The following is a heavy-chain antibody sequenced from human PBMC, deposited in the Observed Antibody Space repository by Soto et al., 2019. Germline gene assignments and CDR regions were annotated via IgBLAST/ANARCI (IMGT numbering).Heavy chain of an antibody. D-gene: IGHD3-16*01. CDR3: ARYDGRY. V-gene: IGHV4-59*01. Sequence: SETLSLTCIDAVSSISSYYWSWIRQPPGKGLEWIGYIYYSGSTNYNPSLKSRVTISVDTSKNQFSLKLSSVTAADTAVYYCARYDGRYWGQGTLVTVSS. CDR2: IYYSGST. CDR1: VSSISSYY. J-gene: IGHJ4*02.